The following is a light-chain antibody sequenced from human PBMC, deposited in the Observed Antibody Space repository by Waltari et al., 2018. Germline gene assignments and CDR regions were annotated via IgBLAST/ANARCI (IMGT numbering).Light chain of an antibody. CDR1: QSLVHSDGKTY. J-gene: IGKJ1*01. V-gene: IGKV2-30*02. CDR2: KVF. CDR3: MQATQWPLT. Sequence: DVVMTQSPLSLPVTLGQPATVSCRSSQSLVHSDGKTYLNWFHQRPGQSPRRLIYKVFNRDSGVPDRCSGSGSGTDFTLKISRVEAEDVGAYYCMQATQWPLTFGQGTKVEIK.